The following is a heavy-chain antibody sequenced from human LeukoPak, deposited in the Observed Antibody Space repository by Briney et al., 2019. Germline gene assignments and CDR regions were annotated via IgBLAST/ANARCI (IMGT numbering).Heavy chain of an antibody. Sequence: GGSLRLSCAASGFTFSRYWMTWVRQAPGKGLEWVANIKQDGSAKYYVDSVKGRFTISRDNAKNSLFLQMNSLRAGDTAVYYCAQDSEEMSGRHTHPSYWGQGTLVTVSS. CDR1: GFTFSRYW. D-gene: IGHD3-3*01. V-gene: IGHV3-7*01. CDR3: AQDSEEMSGRHTHPSY. CDR2: IKQDGSAK. J-gene: IGHJ4*02.